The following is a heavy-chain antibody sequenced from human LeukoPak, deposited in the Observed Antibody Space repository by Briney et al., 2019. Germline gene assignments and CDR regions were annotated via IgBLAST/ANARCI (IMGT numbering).Heavy chain of an antibody. Sequence: SETLSLTGTVSGGSISSYYWSWIRQPPGKGLEWIGYIYYSGSTNYNPSLKSRVTISVDTSKNQFSLKLSSVTAADTAVYYCARVRYSSSWALFDYWGQGTLVTVSS. D-gene: IGHD6-13*01. V-gene: IGHV4-59*01. CDR2: IYYSGST. CDR1: GGSISSYY. CDR3: ARVRYSSSWALFDY. J-gene: IGHJ4*02.